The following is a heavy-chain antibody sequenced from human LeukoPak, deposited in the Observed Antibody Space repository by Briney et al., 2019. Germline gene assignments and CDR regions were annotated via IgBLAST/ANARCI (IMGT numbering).Heavy chain of an antibody. J-gene: IGHJ6*02. Sequence: GGSLRLSCAASGFTFSSYWMSWVRQAPGKGLEWVANIKQDGSEKYYADSVKGRFTISRDNSKNTLYLQMNSLRAEDTAVYYCARDIQVEVTMRYYYYGMDVWGQGTTVTVSS. CDR1: GFTFSSYW. CDR3: ARDIQVEVTMRYYYYGMDV. D-gene: IGHD2-21*02. CDR2: IKQDGSEK. V-gene: IGHV3-7*01.